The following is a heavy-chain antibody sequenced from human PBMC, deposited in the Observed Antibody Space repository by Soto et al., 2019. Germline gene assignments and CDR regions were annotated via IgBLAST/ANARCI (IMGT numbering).Heavy chain of an antibody. V-gene: IGHV3-23*01. D-gene: IGHD3-10*01. CDR3: ATDRGRFFDY. CDR1: GFTFDSYA. CDR2: ISGSGGGT. Sequence: EVQLLESGGGLVQPGGSLRLSCAASGFTFDSYAMSWVRQAPGKGLEWVSAISGSGGGTYYADSVMGRFTISRDNSENTLYLQMKSLRAEDRAVYYCATDRGRFFDYWGQGTLVTVSS. J-gene: IGHJ4*02.